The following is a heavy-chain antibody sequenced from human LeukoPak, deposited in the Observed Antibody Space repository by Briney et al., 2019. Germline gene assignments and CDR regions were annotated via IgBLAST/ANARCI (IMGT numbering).Heavy chain of an antibody. Sequence: ASVKVSCQASGYTFSNHDFDWVRQAPGQGLEWMGWMNPNSGATGYAQKFQGRVTMTRNPSISTAYMELSGLRSEDTAVYYCARDAQGAAAADDAFDLWGQGTMVTVSS. V-gene: IGHV1-8*01. D-gene: IGHD6-13*01. CDR2: MNPNSGAT. CDR1: GYTFSNHD. J-gene: IGHJ3*01. CDR3: ARDAQGAAAADDAFDL.